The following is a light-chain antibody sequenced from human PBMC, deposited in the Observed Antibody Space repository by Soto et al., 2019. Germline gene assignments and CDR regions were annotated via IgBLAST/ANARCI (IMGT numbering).Light chain of an antibody. CDR1: SSNVGSYT. CDR2: SGT. J-gene: IGLJ2*01. V-gene: IGLV1-44*01. CDR3: AAWDDSLNGVV. Sequence: QSVPTQPPSASGTPGQRVTISCSGSSSNVGSYTVYWYQQLPGTAPKVLIYSGTRRPSGVPARFSGSKSGTSASLAISGLQSEDEADYYCAAWDDSLNGVVFGGGTKLTVL.